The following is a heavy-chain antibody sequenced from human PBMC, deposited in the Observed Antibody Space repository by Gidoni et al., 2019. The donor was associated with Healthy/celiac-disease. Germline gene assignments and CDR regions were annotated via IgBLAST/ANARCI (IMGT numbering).Heavy chain of an antibody. V-gene: IGHV3-23*01. D-gene: IGHD2-2*01. CDR3: AKGMYCSSTSCHDAFDI. Sequence: EVQLLESGGGLVQPGGSLRLSCAASGFTFSGYAMSWVRQAPGKGLEWVSAISGSGGSTYYADSVKGRFTISRDNSKNTLYLQMNSLRAEDTAVYYCAKGMYCSSTSCHDAFDIWGQGTMVTVSS. CDR1: GFTFSGYA. CDR2: ISGSGGST. J-gene: IGHJ3*02.